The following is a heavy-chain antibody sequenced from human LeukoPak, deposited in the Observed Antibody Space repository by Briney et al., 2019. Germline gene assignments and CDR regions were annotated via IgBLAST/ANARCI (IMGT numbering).Heavy chain of an antibody. D-gene: IGHD6-6*01. V-gene: IGHV4-4*07. Sequence: SETLSLTCTVSGDSISDFYWNWIRQPAGKGLEWIGRIYRSGATHYNPSLKSRVTMSVDTSKTQFSLKLTSVTAANTAVYYCARDPFRSSFDSWGQGTLVTVSS. CDR1: GDSISDFY. J-gene: IGHJ4*02. CDR2: IYRSGAT. CDR3: ARDPFRSSFDS.